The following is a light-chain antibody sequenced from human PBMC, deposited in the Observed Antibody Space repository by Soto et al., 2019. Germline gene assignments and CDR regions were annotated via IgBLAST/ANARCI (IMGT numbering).Light chain of an antibody. Sequence: ILMTQTPLSSPVTLGQAAAISCRSSQSLLHSDGNTYLSWFQQRPGQPPRLLIYKVSDRFSGVPDRFSGSGAGTDFTLTISRVEAEDVGIYYCMQATQSHWTFGQGTKVDIK. CDR1: QSLLHSDGNTY. J-gene: IGKJ1*01. V-gene: IGKV2-24*01. CDR2: KVS. CDR3: MQATQSHWT.